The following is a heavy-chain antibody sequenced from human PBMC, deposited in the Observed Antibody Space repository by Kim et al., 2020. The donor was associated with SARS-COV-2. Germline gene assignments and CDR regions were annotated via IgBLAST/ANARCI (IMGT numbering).Heavy chain of an antibody. CDR2: ISAYNGNT. CDR3: ARDWYDFWSGTKGYYYYYGMDV. V-gene: IGHV1-18*01. J-gene: IGHJ6*02. Sequence: ASVKVSCKASGYTFTSYGISWVRQAPGQGLEWMGWISAYNGNTNYAQKLQGRVTMTTDTSTSTAYMELRSLRSDDTAVYYCARDWYDFWSGTKGYYYYYGMDVWGQGTTVTVSS. CDR1: GYTFTSYG. D-gene: IGHD3-3*01.